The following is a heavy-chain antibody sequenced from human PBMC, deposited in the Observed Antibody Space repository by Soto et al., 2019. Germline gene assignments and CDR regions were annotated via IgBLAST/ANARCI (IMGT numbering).Heavy chain of an antibody. CDR3: ARDWLDVSYYGSGSYLGYMDV. CDR2: ISSSSSYI. D-gene: IGHD3-10*01. CDR1: GFTFSSYS. Sequence: GGSLRLSCAASGFTFSSYSMNWVRQAPGKGLEWVSSISSSSSYIYYADSVKGRFTISRDNAKNSLYLQMNSLRAEDTAVYYCARDWLDVSYYGSGSYLGYMDVWGKGTTVTVSS. J-gene: IGHJ6*03. V-gene: IGHV3-21*01.